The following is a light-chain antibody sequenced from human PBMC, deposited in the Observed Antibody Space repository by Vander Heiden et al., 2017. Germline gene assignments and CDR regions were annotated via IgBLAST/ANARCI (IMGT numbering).Light chain of an antibody. Sequence: AFALPTSLSFAPGQPARLTCGGNNIGSKSVHWYQQKPGQAPVLVVYDDSDRPSGIPERFSGSNSGNTATLTISRVEAGDEADYYCQVWDSSSDRVVFGGGTKLTVL. V-gene: IGLV3-21*02. J-gene: IGLJ2*01. CDR3: QVWDSSSDRVV. CDR1: NIGSKS. CDR2: DDS.